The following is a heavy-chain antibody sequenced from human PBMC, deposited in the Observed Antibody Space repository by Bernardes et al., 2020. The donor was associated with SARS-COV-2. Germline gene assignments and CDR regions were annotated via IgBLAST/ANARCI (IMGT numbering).Heavy chain of an antibody. V-gene: IGHV3-66*01. J-gene: IGHJ6*02. D-gene: IGHD2-15*01. CDR3: ARGGRGYCSGGSCYSGDYYYYGMDV. Sequence: GRSLRLSCAASGFTVSSNYMSWVRQAPGKGLEWVSVIYSGGSTYYADSVKGRFTISRDNSKNTLYLQMNSLRAEDTAVYYCARGGRGYCSGGSCYSGDYYYYGMDVWGQGTTVTVSS. CDR2: IYSGGST. CDR1: GFTVSSNY.